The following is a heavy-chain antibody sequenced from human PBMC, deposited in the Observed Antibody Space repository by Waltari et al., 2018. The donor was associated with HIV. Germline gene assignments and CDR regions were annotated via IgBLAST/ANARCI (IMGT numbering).Heavy chain of an antibody. CDR3: ARGLDDILAGYYGGYYDY. CDR1: GGSISSHY. J-gene: IGHJ4*02. Sequence: QVQLQESGPGLVKPSETLSLTCAVSGGSISSHYWSWIRQPPGRGLEWIGYIYYSGSTNYNPSLKSRVTISVDTSKIQFSLRLSSVSAADTAVYYCARGLDDILAGYYGGYYDYWGQGILVTVSS. CDR2: IYYSGST. D-gene: IGHD3-9*01. V-gene: IGHV4-59*11.